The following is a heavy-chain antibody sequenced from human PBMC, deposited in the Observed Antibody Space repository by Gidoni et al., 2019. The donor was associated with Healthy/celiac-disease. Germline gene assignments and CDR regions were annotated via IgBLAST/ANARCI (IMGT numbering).Heavy chain of an antibody. J-gene: IGHJ6*02. D-gene: IGHD3-22*01. V-gene: IGHV5-51*01. CDR2: IYPGDSDT. CDR1: GYSFTSSW. CDR3: ARHNPYMNSSGYFYYYYGMDV. Sequence: EVQLVQSGAEVKKPGESLKISCRGSGYSFTSSWIGWVRQMPGTGLEWRGIIYPGDSDTRYSLSFQGQVTISADKSISTAYLQWSSLKASDTAMYYCARHNPYMNSSGYFYYYYGMDVWGQGTTVTVSS.